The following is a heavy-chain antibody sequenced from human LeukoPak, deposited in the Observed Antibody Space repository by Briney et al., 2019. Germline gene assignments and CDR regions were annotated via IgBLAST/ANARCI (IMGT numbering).Heavy chain of an antibody. CDR1: GDSFSRNTYS. V-gene: IGHV4-39*01. CDR2: IYYTGRT. CDR3: ARRGSMGGSFVGAFDI. Sequence: SETLSLTCTVSGDSFSRNTYSWGWLRQPPGKGLEWIGSIYYTGRTFCNPSLKSRVPISVDTSKNQFSLKLSSVTAADTAVYYCARRGSMGGSFVGAFDIWGQGTMVTVSS. D-gene: IGHD1-26*01. J-gene: IGHJ3*02.